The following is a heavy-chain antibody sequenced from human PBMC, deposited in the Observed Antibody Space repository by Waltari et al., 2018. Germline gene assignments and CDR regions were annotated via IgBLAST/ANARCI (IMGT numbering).Heavy chain of an antibody. V-gene: IGHV3-30*01. CDR1: GFTFSSYA. J-gene: IGHJ4*02. CDR3: ARAPSRGYSYGFDY. CDR2: ISYDGSNK. Sequence: QVQLVESGGGVVQPGRSLRLSCAASGFTFSSYAMHWVRQAPGKGLEWVAVISYDGSNKYYADSVKGRFTISRDNSKNTLYLQMNSLRAEDTAVYYCARAPSRGYSYGFDYWGQGTLVTVSS. D-gene: IGHD5-18*01.